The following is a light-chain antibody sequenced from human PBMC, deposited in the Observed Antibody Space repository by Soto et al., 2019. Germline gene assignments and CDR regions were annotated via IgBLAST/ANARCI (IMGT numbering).Light chain of an antibody. V-gene: IGKV2D-29*02. J-gene: IGKJ2*01. CDR2: EAS. CDR1: QSLLHSDGRTY. Sequence: DIVMAQTPLSLSVTPGQPASISCKSSQSLLHSDGRTYLFWYLQKPGQSPQLLIYEASNRFSGVPDRFSGSGSETDITLKISRVEAEDVGVYYCLQTIQLPHTFGQGTNLEIK. CDR3: LQTIQLPHT.